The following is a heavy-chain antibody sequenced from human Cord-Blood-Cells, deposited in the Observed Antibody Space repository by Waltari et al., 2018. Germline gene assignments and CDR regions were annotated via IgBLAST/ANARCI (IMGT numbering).Heavy chain of an antibody. V-gene: IGHV4-31*03. D-gene: IGHD3-3*01. J-gene: IGHJ4*02. Sequence: QVQLQESGPGLVKPPQTLSLTCTVPGGPISSGGYYWSWIRQLPGKGLEWIGYSYYSGSTYYNPSLKSRVTISVDTSKNQFSLKLSSVTAADTAVYYCARVSPYDFWSGYYIDYWGQGTLVTVSS. CDR3: ARVSPYDFWSGYYIDY. CDR2: SYYSGST. CDR1: GGPISSGGYY.